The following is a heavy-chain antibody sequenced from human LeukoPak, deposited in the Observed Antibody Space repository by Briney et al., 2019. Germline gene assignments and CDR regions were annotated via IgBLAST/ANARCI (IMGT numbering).Heavy chain of an antibody. CDR3: ARVRGQIGDYYYYGVDV. V-gene: IGHV4-59*01. J-gene: IGHJ6*02. Sequence: SETLSLTCTVSGGSISSYYWSWIRQPPGKGLEWIGYIYYSGSTNYNPSLKSRVAISVDTSKNQFSLKLSSVTAADTAVYYCARVRGQIGDYYYYGVDVWGQGTTVTVSS. CDR1: GGSISSYY. D-gene: IGHD3-10*01. CDR2: IYYSGST.